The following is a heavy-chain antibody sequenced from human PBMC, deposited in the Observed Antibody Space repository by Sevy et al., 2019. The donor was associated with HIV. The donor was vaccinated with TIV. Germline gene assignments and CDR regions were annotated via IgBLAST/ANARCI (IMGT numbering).Heavy chain of an antibody. CDR3: ARGAHTYGKGYFDY. V-gene: IGHV4-38-2*01. J-gene: IGHJ4*02. CDR1: GYSISSGYY. D-gene: IGHD5-18*01. Sequence: SETLSLTCGVSGYSISSGYYWGWIRQPPGKGLEWIGSIYHSGSTYSNPSLKSRVTISVDTSKNQFSLKLSSVTAADTAVYYCARGAHTYGKGYFDYWGQGTQVTVSS. CDR2: IYHSGST.